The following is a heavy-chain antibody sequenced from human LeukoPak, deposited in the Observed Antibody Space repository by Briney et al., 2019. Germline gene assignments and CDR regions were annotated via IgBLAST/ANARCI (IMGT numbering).Heavy chain of an antibody. V-gene: IGHV4-59*01. CDR1: GGSISSYY. Sequence: SETLSLTCTVSGGSISSYYWSWIRQPPGKGLEWIGYIYHRGSANYNPSLKSRVAVSLDTSKNQFSLKLSSVTAADTAMYYCARGGGYYTSGSYLGYWGRGTLVTVSS. CDR2: IYHRGSA. J-gene: IGHJ4*02. CDR3: ARGGGYYTSGSYLGY. D-gene: IGHD3-10*01.